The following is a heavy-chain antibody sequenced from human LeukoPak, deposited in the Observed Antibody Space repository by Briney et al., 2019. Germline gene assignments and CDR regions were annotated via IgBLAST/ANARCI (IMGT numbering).Heavy chain of an antibody. Sequence: GESLKISCKGSGYSFTSYGISWVRQAPGQGLEWMGWISAYNGNTNYAQKLQGRVTMTTDTSTSTAYMELRSLRSDDTAVYYCARRYSGSYFDYWGQGTLVTVSS. V-gene: IGHV1-18*01. CDR3: ARRYSGSYFDY. J-gene: IGHJ4*02. CDR1: GYSFTSYG. CDR2: ISAYNGNT. D-gene: IGHD1-26*01.